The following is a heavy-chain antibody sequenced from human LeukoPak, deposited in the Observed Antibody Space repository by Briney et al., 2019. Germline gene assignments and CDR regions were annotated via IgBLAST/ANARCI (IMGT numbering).Heavy chain of an antibody. J-gene: IGHJ2*01. CDR1: VFTFCEYA. V-gene: IGHV3-49*03. CDR3: TTQRRRGATTSSWYFDL. Sequence: GGSLRLSCTASVFTFCEYAMSWFRQAPGKGLEWVGFIRSKAYGGTTEYAASVKGRFTISRDDSKSIAYLQMNSLQTEDTAVYYCTTQRRRGATTSSWYFDLWGRGTLVTVSS. CDR2: IRSKAYGGTT. D-gene: IGHD1-26*01.